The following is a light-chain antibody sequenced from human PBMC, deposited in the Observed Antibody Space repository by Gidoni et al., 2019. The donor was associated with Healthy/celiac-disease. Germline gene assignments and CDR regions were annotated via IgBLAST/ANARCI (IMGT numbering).Light chain of an antibody. CDR3: QHYGSSPRRLT. J-gene: IGKJ4*01. V-gene: IGKV3-20*01. CDR1: QSVSSSY. CDR2: GAS. Sequence: EIVLTKSTGTLSLSPGERANLSCRASQSVSSSYLAWYQQKPGQAPRLLIYGASSRATGIPDLFSCSGSGTDFTLTLSRLEPEDFAVYYCQHYGSSPRRLTFGGGTKVEIK.